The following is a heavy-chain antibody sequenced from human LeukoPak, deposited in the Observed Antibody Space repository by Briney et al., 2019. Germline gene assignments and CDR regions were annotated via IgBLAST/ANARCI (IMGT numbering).Heavy chain of an antibody. V-gene: IGHV3-48*01. Sequence: PGGSLRLSCAASGFTFSRQSMNWVRLAPGKGLEWLSHISIASTTYYADSVKGRFTISRDNARNSVFLQMASLRAEDTGVYYCASWAGTAAGFSGPFDYWGRGTLVTVSS. CDR2: ISIASTT. D-gene: IGHD6-13*01. CDR1: GFTFSRQS. J-gene: IGHJ4*02. CDR3: ASWAGTAAGFSGPFDY.